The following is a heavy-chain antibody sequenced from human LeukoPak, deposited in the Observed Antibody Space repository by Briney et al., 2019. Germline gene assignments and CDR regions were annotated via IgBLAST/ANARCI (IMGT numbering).Heavy chain of an antibody. CDR1: GGSISNYY. V-gene: IGHV4-59*01. CDR2: VYYSGST. CDR3: ARANWNPYYFDY. Sequence: PSEALSLTCTVSGGSISNYYWSWIRQPPGKGLEWIGYVYYSGSTNYYPSLKSRVTISVDTPKNQFSLKLTPVTAADTAVYYCARANWNPYYFDYWGQGTLVTVSS. D-gene: IGHD1-1*01. J-gene: IGHJ4*02.